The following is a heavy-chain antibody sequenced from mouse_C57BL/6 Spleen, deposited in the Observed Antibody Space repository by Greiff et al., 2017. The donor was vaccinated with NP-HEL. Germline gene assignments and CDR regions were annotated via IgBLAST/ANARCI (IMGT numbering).Heavy chain of an antibody. CDR3: AAYGSSPYWYFDV. Sequence: VQLQQSGAELVKPGASVKVSCKASGYTFTSYWMHWVKQRPGQGLEWIGRIHPSDSDTNYNQKFKGKATLTVDKSSSTAYLQLSILTSEDSAVYYCAAYGSSPYWYFDVWGTGTTVTVSS. J-gene: IGHJ1*03. CDR2: IHPSDSDT. CDR1: GYTFTSYW. V-gene: IGHV1-74*01. D-gene: IGHD1-1*01.